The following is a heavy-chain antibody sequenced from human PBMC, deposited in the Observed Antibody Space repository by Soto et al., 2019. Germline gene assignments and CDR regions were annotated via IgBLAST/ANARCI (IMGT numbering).Heavy chain of an antibody. CDR2: TYYRSKWYN. CDR3: ARDLTGIAVAGTRFNYYYGMDV. Sequence: SQTLSLTCAISGDSVSSNSAAWNWIRQSPSRGLEWLGRTYYRSKWYNDYAVSVKSRITINPDTSKNQFSLQLNSVTPEDTAVYYCARDLTGIAVAGTRFNYYYGMDVWGQGTTVTVSS. V-gene: IGHV6-1*01. D-gene: IGHD6-19*01. J-gene: IGHJ6*02. CDR1: GDSVSSNSAA.